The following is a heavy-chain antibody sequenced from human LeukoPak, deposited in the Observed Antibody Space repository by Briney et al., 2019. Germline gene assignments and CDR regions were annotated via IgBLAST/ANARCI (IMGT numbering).Heavy chain of an antibody. CDR3: AKPRRGGYDSSGYDLFDY. V-gene: IGHV3-23*01. D-gene: IGHD3-22*01. CDR2: ISGSGGST. J-gene: IGHJ4*02. Sequence: GGSLRLSCAASGFTFSSYAMSWVRQAPGKGLEWVSAISGSGGSTYYADSVKGRFTISRDNSKNTLYLQMNSLRAEDTAVYYCAKPRRGGYDSSGYDLFDYWGQGTLVTVSS. CDR1: GFTFSSYA.